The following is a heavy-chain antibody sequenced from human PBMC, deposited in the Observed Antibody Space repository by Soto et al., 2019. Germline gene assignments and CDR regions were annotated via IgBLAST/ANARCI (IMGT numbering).Heavy chain of an antibody. CDR1: GYTFTSCG. CDR3: ARGPRGSGKNWFDP. V-gene: IGHV1-8*02. Sequence: ASVKVSCKASGYTFTSCGISWVRQATGQGLEWMGWINPNSGNTSYAQKLQGRVTMTTNTSISTAYMELRSLRSEDTAVYYCARGPRGSGKNWFDPWGQGTLVTVSS. J-gene: IGHJ5*02. D-gene: IGHD3-10*01. CDR2: INPNSGNT.